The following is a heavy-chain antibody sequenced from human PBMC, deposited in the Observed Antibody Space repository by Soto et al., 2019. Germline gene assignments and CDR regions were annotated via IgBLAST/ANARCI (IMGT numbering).Heavy chain of an antibody. J-gene: IGHJ4*02. Sequence: EVQLVESGGGLVQPGRSLRLSCAASGFTFDDYAMHWVRQAPGKGLEWVSGISWNSGSIGYADSVKGRFTISRDNAKNSLYLQMTSLRAEDTALYYCAKERPNCSGGSCYSSFDYWGQGTLVTVSS. CDR2: ISWNSGSI. V-gene: IGHV3-9*01. D-gene: IGHD2-15*01. CDR1: GFTFDDYA. CDR3: AKERPNCSGGSCYSSFDY.